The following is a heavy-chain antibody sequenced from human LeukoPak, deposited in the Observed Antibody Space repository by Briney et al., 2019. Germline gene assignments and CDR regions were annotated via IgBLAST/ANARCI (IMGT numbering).Heavy chain of an antibody. D-gene: IGHD4-17*01. J-gene: IGHJ5*01. CDR1: GASVTATNYY. Sequence: SETLSLTCTVSGASVTATNYYWAWIRRPPGKGLEWLGTVSYNDITYYNPSLLGRVAVSRGTSKTRFSLDLTSVTTEDTAVYFCARNLRGLPSDSWGRGILVTVTS. CDR2: VSYNDIT. V-gene: IGHV4-39*01. CDR3: ARNLRGLPSDS.